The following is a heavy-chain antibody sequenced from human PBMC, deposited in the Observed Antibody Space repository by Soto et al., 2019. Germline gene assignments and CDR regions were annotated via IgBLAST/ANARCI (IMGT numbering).Heavy chain of an antibody. CDR1: GFTFSSYW. V-gene: IGHV3-7*01. D-gene: IGHD3-22*01. Sequence: VGSLRLSCAASGFTFSSYWMSWVRQAPGKGLEWVANIKQDGSEKYYVDSVKGRFTISRDNAKNSLYLQMNSLRAEDTAVYYCARDPNYYDSSGYIDYCGQRTLVTVSS. CDR3: ARDPNYYDSSGYIDY. J-gene: IGHJ4*02. CDR2: IKQDGSEK.